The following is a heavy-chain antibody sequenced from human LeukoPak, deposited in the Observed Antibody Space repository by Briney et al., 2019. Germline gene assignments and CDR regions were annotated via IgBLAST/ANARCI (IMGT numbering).Heavy chain of an antibody. CDR2: IYHSGST. J-gene: IGHJ6*02. V-gene: IGHV4-39*07. Sequence: KPSETLSLTCTVSGDAITSDKYYWGWIRQPPGKGLEWIGEIYHSGSTNYNPSLKSRVTISVDKSKNQLSLKLSSVTAADTAVYYCARDRVWLSSGRQTDYYGMDVWGQGTTVTVSS. CDR1: GDAITSDKYY. CDR3: ARDRVWLSSGRQTDYYGMDV. D-gene: IGHD6-19*01.